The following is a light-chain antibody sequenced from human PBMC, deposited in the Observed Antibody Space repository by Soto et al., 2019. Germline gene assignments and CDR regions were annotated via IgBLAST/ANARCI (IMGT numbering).Light chain of an antibody. CDR1: QSVSSSY. Sequence: EIVLTQSPGTLSLSPGERATLSRRASQSVSSSYLAWYQQKPGQAPRLLIYGASSRATGIPDRFSGSGSGTDFTLTISRLEPEDFAVYYCQQYGSSPWGFGQGTKVEIK. CDR2: GAS. V-gene: IGKV3-20*01. J-gene: IGKJ1*01. CDR3: QQYGSSPWG.